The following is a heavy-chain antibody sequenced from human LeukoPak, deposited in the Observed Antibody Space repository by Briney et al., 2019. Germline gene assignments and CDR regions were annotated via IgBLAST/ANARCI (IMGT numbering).Heavy chain of an antibody. CDR1: GYTLTELS. CDR2: FDSEDGET. J-gene: IGHJ6*02. Sequence: ASVKVSCKVSGYTLTELSMHWVRQAPGKGLEWMGGFDSEDGETIYAQKFQGRVTMTEDTSTDTAYMELSSLRSEDTAVYYCATAGYSSGWYDRYYYYGMDVWGQGTTVTVSS. D-gene: IGHD6-19*01. V-gene: IGHV1-24*01. CDR3: ATAGYSSGWYDRYYYYGMDV.